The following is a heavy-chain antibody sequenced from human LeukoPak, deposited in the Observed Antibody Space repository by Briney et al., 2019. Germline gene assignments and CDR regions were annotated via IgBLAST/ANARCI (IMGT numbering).Heavy chain of an antibody. CDR3: ARDWEYCSGGSCSTYYFDY. CDR2: IWYDGSNK. Sequence: GGSLRLSCAASGFTFSSYGMHWVRQAPGKGLEWVAVIWYDGSNKYYADSVKGRFTISRDNSKNMLYLQMNSLRAEDTAVYYCARDWEYCSGGSCSTYYFDYWGQGTLVTVSS. CDR1: GFTFSSYG. V-gene: IGHV3-33*01. J-gene: IGHJ4*02. D-gene: IGHD2-15*01.